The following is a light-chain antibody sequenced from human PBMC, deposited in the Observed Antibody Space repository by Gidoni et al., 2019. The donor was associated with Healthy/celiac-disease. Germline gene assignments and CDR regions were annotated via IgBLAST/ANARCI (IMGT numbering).Light chain of an antibody. CDR3: QQYGSSHT. CDR2: GAS. CDR1: QIVSSSY. Sequence: EIVLTQSPGTLSLSPGESAALPCRASQIVSSSYLAWYQQKPGQAPRLLIYGASRRATGIPDRFSGRGSGTDFTLTISRLEPEDFAVYYCQQYGSSHTFXXXTKLEIK. J-gene: IGKJ2*01. V-gene: IGKV3-20*01.